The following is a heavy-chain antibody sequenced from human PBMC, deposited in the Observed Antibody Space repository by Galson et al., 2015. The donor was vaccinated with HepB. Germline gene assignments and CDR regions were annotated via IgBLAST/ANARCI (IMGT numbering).Heavy chain of an antibody. CDR3: ARVADVDYGDHSHFDF. CDR2: ISHSTLYT. V-gene: IGHV3-11*06. D-gene: IGHD4-17*01. CDR1: GFTFSDYY. J-gene: IGHJ4*02. Sequence: SLRLSCAASGFTFSDYYMSWIRQAPGKGLEWVSYISHSTLYTNYADSVKGRITISRDNARNSLYLQLNSLRAEDTAVYHCARVADVDYGDHSHFDFWGQGTLVTVSS.